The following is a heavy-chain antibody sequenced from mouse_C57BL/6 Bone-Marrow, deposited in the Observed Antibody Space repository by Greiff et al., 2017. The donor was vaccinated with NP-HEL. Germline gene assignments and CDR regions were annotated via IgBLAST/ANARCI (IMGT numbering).Heavy chain of an antibody. D-gene: IGHD2-5*01. Sequence: VQLKQSGPELVKPGASVKISCKASGYSFTDYNMNWVKQSNGKSLEWIAVINPNYGTTSYNQKFNGKATLTVDQSSSTAYMQINSLTSEDSAVYYCASDDYSKGGFAYWGQGTLVTVSA. CDR2: INPNYGTT. CDR1: GYSFTDYN. V-gene: IGHV1-39*01. J-gene: IGHJ3*01. CDR3: ASDDYSKGGFAY.